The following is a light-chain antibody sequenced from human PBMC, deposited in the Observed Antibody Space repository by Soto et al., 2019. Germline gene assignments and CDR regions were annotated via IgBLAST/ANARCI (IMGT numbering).Light chain of an antibody. CDR2: AAS. CDR3: QQLRMYPST. CDR1: QDIAIY. Sequence: DIQMTQSPSTLSASVGYRLTITCRASQDIAIYLAWYQQKPGEAPKLLIYAASTLYGGVPSRFSGSGSGTDFALTITSLQAEDFATYYCQQLRMYPSTFGGGTTVDIK. V-gene: IGKV1-9*01. J-gene: IGKJ4*01.